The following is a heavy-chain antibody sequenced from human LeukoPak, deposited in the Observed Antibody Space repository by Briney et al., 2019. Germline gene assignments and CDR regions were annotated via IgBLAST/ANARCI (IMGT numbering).Heavy chain of an antibody. CDR3: ASNIIYGSGSYYTFDY. Sequence: SETLSLTCTVSGGSISSYYWSWIRQPAGKGLEWIGRIYTSGSTNYNPSLKSRVTMSVDTSKNQFSLKLSSVTAADTAVYYCASNIIYGSGSYYTFDYWGQGTLVTVSS. J-gene: IGHJ4*02. V-gene: IGHV4-4*07. CDR2: IYTSGST. CDR1: GGSISSYY. D-gene: IGHD3-10*01.